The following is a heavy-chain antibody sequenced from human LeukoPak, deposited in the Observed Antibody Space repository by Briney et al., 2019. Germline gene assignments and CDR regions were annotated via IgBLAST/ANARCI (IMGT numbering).Heavy chain of an antibody. V-gene: IGHV1-69*13. D-gene: IGHD5-24*01. CDR2: IIPIFGTA. J-gene: IGHJ5*02. CDR1: GGTFSSYA. CDR3: ARDRGDGYNSGWFDP. Sequence: SVKVSCKASGGTFSSYAIGWVRQAPGQGLEWMGGIIPIFGTANYAQKFQGRVTITADESTSTAYMELSSLRSEDTAVYYCARDRGDGYNSGWFDPWGQGTLVTVSS.